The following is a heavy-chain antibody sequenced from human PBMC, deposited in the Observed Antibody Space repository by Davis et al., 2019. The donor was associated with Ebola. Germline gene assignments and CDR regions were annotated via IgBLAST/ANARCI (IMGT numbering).Heavy chain of an antibody. Sequence: GSLRLSCTVSGGSISSYYWSWIRQPPGKGLEWIGYIYYSGSTNYNPSLKSRVTISVDTSKNQFSLKLSSVTAADTAVYYCARHGGITGTQRAFDIWGQGTMVTVSS. CDR3: ARHGGITGTQRAFDI. J-gene: IGHJ3*02. CDR1: GGSISSYY. CDR2: IYYSGST. D-gene: IGHD1-20*01. V-gene: IGHV4-59*08.